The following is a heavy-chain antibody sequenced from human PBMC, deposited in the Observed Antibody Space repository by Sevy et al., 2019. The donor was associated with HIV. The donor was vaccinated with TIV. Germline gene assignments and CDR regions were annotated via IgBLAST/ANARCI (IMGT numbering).Heavy chain of an antibody. CDR3: ATMKHFWGGYFYFDY. CDR1: GFTFSNAW. Sequence: GGSLRLSCAASGFTFSNAWMNWVRQAPGKGLEWVGRIKSKTDGGTTDYATPVKGRFTISRDDSKNTLYLQMNSLKTEDTAVYYCATMKHFWGGYFYFDYWGQGTLVTVSS. J-gene: IGHJ4*02. CDR2: IKSKTDGGTT. V-gene: IGHV3-15*01. D-gene: IGHD3-3*02.